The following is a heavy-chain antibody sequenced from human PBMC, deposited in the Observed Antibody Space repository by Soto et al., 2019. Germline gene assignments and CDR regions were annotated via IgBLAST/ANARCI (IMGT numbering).Heavy chain of an antibody. Sequence: QVQVQESGPGLVKPSETLSLTCTVSGGSMSSYFWSWIRQPPGRGLEWIGYISDSGRANYKTSLKSRVTISVDTSKNQFSLKVTSVTAADTAVYYCARGGSSSWYGFYFFDNWGPGTLVTVSS. V-gene: IGHV4-59*12. CDR2: ISDSGRA. D-gene: IGHD6-13*01. CDR3: ARGGSSSWYGFYFFDN. CDR1: GGSMSSYF. J-gene: IGHJ4*02.